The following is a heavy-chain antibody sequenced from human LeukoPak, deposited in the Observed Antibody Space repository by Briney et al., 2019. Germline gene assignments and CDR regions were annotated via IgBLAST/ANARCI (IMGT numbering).Heavy chain of an antibody. J-gene: IGHJ6*03. CDR2: ISGSGDRT. V-gene: IGHV3-23*01. Sequence: PGGTLRLSCAASGFTFNSYAMSWVRQAPGKGLEWVSAISGSGDRTFYADSVKGRLTISRDNSKNTLYLQLNTVRAEDTALYYCARGGTNYYYMDVWGNGTTATVSS. CDR1: GFTFNSYA. D-gene: IGHD3-10*01. CDR3: ARGGTNYYYMDV.